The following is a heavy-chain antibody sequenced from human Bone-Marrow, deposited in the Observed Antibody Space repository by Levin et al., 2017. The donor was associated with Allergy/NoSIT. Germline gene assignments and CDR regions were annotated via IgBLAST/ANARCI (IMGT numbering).Heavy chain of an antibody. J-gene: IGHJ6*02. Sequence: ASVKVSCEASGYTFTDNYIHWVRQAPGQGLDWMGWINPATGGAIYAPKFQGRVSMTRDTSINTAYLDLSSLTSDDTAVYYCATAPPAIRGGYHFYGMDVWGQGTTVTVSS. CDR3: ATAPPAIRGGYHFYGMDV. V-gene: IGHV1-2*02. CDR1: GYTFTDNY. D-gene: IGHD2-2*01. CDR2: INPATGGA.